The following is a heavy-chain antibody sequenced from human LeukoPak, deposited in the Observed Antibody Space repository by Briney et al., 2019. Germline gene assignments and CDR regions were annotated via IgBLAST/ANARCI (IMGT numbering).Heavy chain of an antibody. V-gene: IGHV3-66*04. D-gene: IGHD3-9*01. CDR1: GFTFSSYA. Sequence: GGSLRLSCAAPGFTFSSYAMSWVRQAPGKGLEWVSVIYSGGSTYYADSVKGRFTISRDNSKNTLYLQMNSLRAEDTAVYYCARRVRIYDILTGYFADWGQGTLVTVSS. J-gene: IGHJ4*02. CDR3: ARRVRIYDILTGYFAD. CDR2: IYSGGST.